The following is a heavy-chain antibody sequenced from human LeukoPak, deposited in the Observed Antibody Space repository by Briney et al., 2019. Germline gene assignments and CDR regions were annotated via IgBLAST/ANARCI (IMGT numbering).Heavy chain of an antibody. CDR2: IYYSGST. CDR3: ARELVVAGTLDY. Sequence: PSETLSLTCTVSGGSISSGGYSWSWIRQHPGKGLEWIGYIYYSGSTYYNPSLKSRVTISVDTSKNQFSLKLSSVTAADTAVYYCARELVVAGTLDYWGQGTLVTVSS. V-gene: IGHV4-31*03. CDR1: GGSISSGGYS. J-gene: IGHJ4*02. D-gene: IGHD6-19*01.